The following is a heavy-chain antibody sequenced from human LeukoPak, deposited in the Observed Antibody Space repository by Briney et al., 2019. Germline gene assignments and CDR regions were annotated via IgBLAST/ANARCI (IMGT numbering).Heavy chain of an antibody. V-gene: IGHV3-30*02. CDR3: AKDRGDSGYDPSFDY. D-gene: IGHD5-12*01. CDR1: GFTFSSYG. Sequence: GGSLRLSCAASGFTFSSYGMHWVRQAPGKGLEWVAVIWYDGSNKYYADSVKGRFTISRDNSKNTLYLQMNSLRAEDTALYYCAKDRGDSGYDPSFDYWGQGTLVTVSS. CDR2: IWYDGSNK. J-gene: IGHJ4*02.